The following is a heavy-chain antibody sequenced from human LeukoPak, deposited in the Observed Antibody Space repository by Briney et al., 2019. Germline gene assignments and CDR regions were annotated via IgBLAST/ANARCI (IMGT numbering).Heavy chain of an antibody. J-gene: IGHJ4*02. CDR1: GYTFTSYG. D-gene: IGHD3-3*01. V-gene: IGHV1-18*01. CDR3: ARTYYDFWSGYYPFDY. Sequence: GASVKVSSKASGYTFTSYGISWVRQAPGQGLEWMGWISAYNGNTNYAQELQGRVTMTTDTSTSTAYMELRSLRSDDTAVYYCARTYYDFWSGYYPFDYWGQGTLVTVSS. CDR2: ISAYNGNT.